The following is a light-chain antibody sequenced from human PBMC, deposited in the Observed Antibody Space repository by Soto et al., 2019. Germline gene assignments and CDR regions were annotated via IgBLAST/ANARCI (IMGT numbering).Light chain of an antibody. J-gene: IGKJ2*01. CDR2: KAS. Sequence: DIQMTQSPSTLSASVGDRVTITCRASQNVNTWLAWYQQKPGKAPKVLIYKASSLQSGAPSRFSGSGSGTEFTLNTSSLQPDDFATYYCQQYNTLPPYTFGQGTKVEIK. CDR1: QNVNTW. V-gene: IGKV1-5*03. CDR3: QQYNTLPPYT.